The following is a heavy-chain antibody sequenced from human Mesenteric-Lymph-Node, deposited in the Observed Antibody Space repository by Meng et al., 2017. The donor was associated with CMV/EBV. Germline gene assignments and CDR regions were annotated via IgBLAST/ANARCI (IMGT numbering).Heavy chain of an antibody. D-gene: IGHD2-21*01. Sequence: GGSLRLSCAVSGFTFSTYWMHWVRQAPGKGLVWVSRINNDGSSTNYADSVKGRFTISRDNAKNTLYLQMNSLRVEDTAVYYCANSHNWGQGTLVTVSS. V-gene: IGHV3-74*01. CDR1: GFTFSTYW. J-gene: IGHJ4*02. CDR2: INNDGSST. CDR3: ANSHN.